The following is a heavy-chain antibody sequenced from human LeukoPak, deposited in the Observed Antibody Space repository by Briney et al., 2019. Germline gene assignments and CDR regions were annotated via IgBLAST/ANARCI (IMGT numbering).Heavy chain of an antibody. D-gene: IGHD3-22*01. J-gene: IGHJ4*02. CDR2: INDDGTYT. CDR3: AKDLQPYYYDSSVDY. V-gene: IGHV3-74*01. Sequence: GGSLRLSCALSGFTSSSYWMHWVRHVPGKGLVWVSRINDDGTYTVYADSVKGRFTISRDNAKNTLYLQMNSLRAEDTAVYYCAKDLQPYYYDSSVDYWGQGTLVTVSS. CDR1: GFTSSSYW.